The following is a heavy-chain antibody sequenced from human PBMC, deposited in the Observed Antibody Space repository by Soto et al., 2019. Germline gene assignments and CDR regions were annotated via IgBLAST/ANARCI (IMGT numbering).Heavy chain of an antibody. CDR3: AKDFLAGSCMDV. CDR2: ISYDGSNK. D-gene: IGHD6-13*01. CDR1: GFTFSSYG. J-gene: IGHJ6*02. Sequence: QVQLVESGGGVVQPGRSLRLSCAASGFTFSSYGMHWVRQAPGKGLEWVAYISYDGSNKYYADSVKGRFTISRDNPQNTLYLQMNSLRGEDTAVFYCAKDFLAGSCMDVWGQGTTVTVSS. V-gene: IGHV3-30*18.